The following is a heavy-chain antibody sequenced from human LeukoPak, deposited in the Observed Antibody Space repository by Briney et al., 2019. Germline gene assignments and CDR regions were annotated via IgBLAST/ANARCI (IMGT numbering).Heavy chain of an antibody. CDR2: FSRSGGNT. V-gene: IGHV3-64*01. CDR3: ARVGDRSGNGYSH. CDR1: GFTISRSS. J-gene: IGHJ4*02. Sequence: GGSLRLSCAASGFTISRSSMHWVRQAPGKGLEFVSAFSRSGGNTYYANSVKGRFTISRDTSKNTLYLQVGSLRVEDMAVYYCARVGDRSGNGYSHWGQGTLVTVSS. D-gene: IGHD2-2*03.